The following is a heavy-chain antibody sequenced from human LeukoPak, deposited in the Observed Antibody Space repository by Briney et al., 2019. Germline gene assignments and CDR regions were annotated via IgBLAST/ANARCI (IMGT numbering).Heavy chain of an antibody. V-gene: IGHV3-20*04. J-gene: IGHJ4*02. CDR3: TSGGFKGSGSYFQVFVY. CDR1: GHSLDDYG. D-gene: IGHD3-10*01. Sequence: GGSLRLSCAGSGHSLDDYGITWVRQVPGKGLESVTPISWHGGSTGYADCVKGRFTISRDKAKNSLYLQMSSLRGEDTALYYCTSGGFKGSGSYFQVFVYWGQGTLVTVSS. CDR2: ISWHGGST.